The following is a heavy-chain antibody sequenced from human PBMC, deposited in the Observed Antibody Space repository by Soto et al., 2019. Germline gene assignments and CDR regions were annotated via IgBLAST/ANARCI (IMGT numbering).Heavy chain of an antibody. CDR3: EKDVTRGYSDGAADY. V-gene: IGHV3-30*18. CDR1: GFAFTDYD. Sequence: QEQLVESGGGVVQPGTSLRLSCAASGFAFTDYDMHWVRQAPGKGREWVAVISHDGTTGYYTDSVKGRFTISRDNSKNTLFLQMSGLRPDDAAVYYCEKDVTRGYSDGAADYWGQGTLVTVSS. D-gene: IGHD5-18*01. CDR2: ISHDGTTG. J-gene: IGHJ4*02.